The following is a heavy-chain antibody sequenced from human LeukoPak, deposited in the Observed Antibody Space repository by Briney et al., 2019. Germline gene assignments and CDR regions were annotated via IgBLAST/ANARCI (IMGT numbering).Heavy chain of an antibody. CDR3: ASGGTGARKFYSDPFHY. CDR1: GFTVSSNY. CDR2: LYSADST. J-gene: IGHJ4*02. V-gene: IGHV3-53*01. D-gene: IGHD2-15*01. Sequence: PGGSLRLSCAASGFTVSSNYMSWVRQAPGEGLEWVSILYSADSTYYAVSMKGRFTISRYNSRKTLYLQMNSLRVDDTAVYYCASGGTGARKFYSDPFHYWGQGTLVTVSS.